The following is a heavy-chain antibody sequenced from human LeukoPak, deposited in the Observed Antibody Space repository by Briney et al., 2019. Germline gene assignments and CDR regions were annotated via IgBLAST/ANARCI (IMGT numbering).Heavy chain of an antibody. CDR3: ARELPRDGVNWPYFDH. D-gene: IGHD5-24*01. J-gene: IGHJ4*02. CDR1: GFTFSTYS. CDR2: INSSGSII. Sequence: PGGSLRLSCAASGFTFSTYSMNWVRQAPGEGLGWGSDINSSGSIIYYADSVKGRFTISRDNAKNSLYLQMNSLRAGHRAVYYFARELPRDGVNWPYFDHWGQGTLVTVSS. V-gene: IGHV3-48*04.